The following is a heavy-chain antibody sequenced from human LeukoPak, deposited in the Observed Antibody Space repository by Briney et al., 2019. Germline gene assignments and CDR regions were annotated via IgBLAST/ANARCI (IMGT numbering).Heavy chain of an antibody. V-gene: IGHV3-21*06. Sequence: GGSLRLSCTVSGFTFSNYNMNWIRQAPGKGLAWVSSISSRSSYIYYADSVEGRFTISRDNAKNSLYLQMNSLRAEDTAVYYCVRDGDLLRFLEWLPNWFDPWGQGTLVTVSS. D-gene: IGHD3-3*01. CDR2: ISSRSSYI. CDR3: VRDGDLLRFLEWLPNWFDP. J-gene: IGHJ5*02. CDR1: GFTFSNYN.